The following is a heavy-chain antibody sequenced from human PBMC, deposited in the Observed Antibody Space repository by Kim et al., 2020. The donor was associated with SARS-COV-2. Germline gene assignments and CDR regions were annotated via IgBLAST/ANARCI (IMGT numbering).Heavy chain of an antibody. CDR1: GFTFSSYA. V-gene: IGHV3-30-3*01. CDR2: ISYDGSNK. J-gene: IGHJ4*02. CDR3: ARPHSGSYGGYFDY. D-gene: IGHD1-26*01. Sequence: GGSLRLSCAASGFTFSSYAMHWVRQAPGKGLEWVAVISYDGSNKYYADSVKGRFTISRDNSKNTLYMQMNSLRAEDTAVYYCARPHSGSYGGYFDYWGQG.